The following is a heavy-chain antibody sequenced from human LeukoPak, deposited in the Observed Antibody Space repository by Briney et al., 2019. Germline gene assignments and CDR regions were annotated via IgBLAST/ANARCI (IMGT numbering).Heavy chain of an antibody. J-gene: IGHJ4*02. CDR3: ARAEGLGTYFDC. D-gene: IGHD7-27*01. V-gene: IGHV1-3*01. Sequence: ASVKVSCKASGYTFTSYAMHWVRQAPGQRLEWMGWINAGNGNTKYSQKLQGRVTMTTDTSTSTAYMELRSLRSDDTAVYYCARAEGLGTYFDCWGQGTLVTVSS. CDR2: INAGNGNT. CDR1: GYTFTSYA.